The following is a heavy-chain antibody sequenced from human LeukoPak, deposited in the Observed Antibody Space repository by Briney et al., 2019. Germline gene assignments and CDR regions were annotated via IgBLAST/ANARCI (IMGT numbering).Heavy chain of an antibody. CDR1: GFTFGDYA. V-gene: IGHV3-23*01. Sequence: PGGSLRLSCTASGFTFGDYAMSWIRQSPRKGLEWVSGTSATGANTFYADSVKGRFTISRDNSKNTLYLQMNTLRAEDTGLYYCAKQTYSSPDAYDVWGQGTMVTVSS. J-gene: IGHJ3*01. CDR2: TSATGANT. D-gene: IGHD2-15*01. CDR3: AKQTYSSPDAYDV.